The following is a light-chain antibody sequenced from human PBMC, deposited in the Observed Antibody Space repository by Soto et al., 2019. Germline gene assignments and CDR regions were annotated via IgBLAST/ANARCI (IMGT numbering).Light chain of an antibody. CDR3: QQYSSSPRT. CDR2: GAY. V-gene: IGKV3-20*01. Sequence: EIVLTQSPGTLSLSPGERTTLSCRASQGVASNYLAWYQQKPGQAPRLLIYGAYSRATDIQDRFRGSGSGRDFVLNISRLEPEDSGVYYCQQYSSSPRTFGQGTKVDIK. CDR1: QGVASNY. J-gene: IGKJ1*01.